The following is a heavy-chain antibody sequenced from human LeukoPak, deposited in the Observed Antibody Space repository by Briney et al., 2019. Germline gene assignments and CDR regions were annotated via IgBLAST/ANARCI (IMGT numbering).Heavy chain of an antibody. V-gene: IGHV1-69*13. J-gene: IGHJ3*02. CDR3: ARVQAAHEAFDI. CDR2: IIPIFGTA. CDR1: GGTFSSYA. Sequence: SVKVSCKASGGTFSSYAISWVRQAPGQGLEWMGGIIPIFGTANYAQKFQGRVTITADESTSTAYMELSSLRSEDTAVYYCARVQAAHEAFDIWGQGTMVTVSS.